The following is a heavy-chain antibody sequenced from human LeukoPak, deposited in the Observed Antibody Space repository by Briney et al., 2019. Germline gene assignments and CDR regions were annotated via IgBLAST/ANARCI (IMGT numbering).Heavy chain of an antibody. Sequence: SETLSLTCAVYGGSFSGYYWSWIRQPPGKGLEWIGEINHSGSTNYNPSLKSRVTISVDTSKNQFSLKLSSVTAAGTAVYYCATGNGGSARAFDIWGQGTMVTVSS. J-gene: IGHJ3*02. CDR3: ATGNGGSARAFDI. CDR2: INHSGST. D-gene: IGHD2-15*01. CDR1: GGSFSGYY. V-gene: IGHV4-34*01.